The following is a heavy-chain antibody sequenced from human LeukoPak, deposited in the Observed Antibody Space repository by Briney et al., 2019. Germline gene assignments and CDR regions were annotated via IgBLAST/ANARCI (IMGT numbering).Heavy chain of an antibody. CDR2: IYYSGST. J-gene: IGHJ3*02. V-gene: IGHV4-39*01. CDR1: GGSISSSSYY. CDR3: ARRGWIQLWFSGGGDVVGNAFDI. D-gene: IGHD5-18*01. Sequence: KPSETLSLTCTVSGGSISSSSYYWGWIRQPPGKGLEWIGSIYYSGSTYYNPSLKSLVTISVDTSKNQFSLKLSSVTAADTAVYYCARRGWIQLWFSGGGDVVGNAFDIWGQGTMVTVSS.